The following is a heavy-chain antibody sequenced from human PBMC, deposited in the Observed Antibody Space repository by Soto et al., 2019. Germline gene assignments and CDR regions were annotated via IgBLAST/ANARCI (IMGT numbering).Heavy chain of an antibody. CDR3: VKGRGSYFVYFGLDV. J-gene: IGHJ6*02. V-gene: IGHV3-9*01. CDR2: IDWNSGST. Sequence: EVQPVESGGGLVQSGRSRRLSCVASGFRFDDFAMHWVRQAPGKGLEWVSSIDWNSGSTAYADSVKGRFTIFRDNARNSLDLQMNSLRVEDTALYYCVKGRGSYFVYFGLDVWGQGTTVTVSS. D-gene: IGHD1-26*01. CDR1: GFRFDDFA.